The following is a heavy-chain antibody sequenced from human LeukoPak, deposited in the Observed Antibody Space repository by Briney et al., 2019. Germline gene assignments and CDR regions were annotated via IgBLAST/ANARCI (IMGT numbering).Heavy chain of an antibody. CDR2: ISAYNGNT. V-gene: IGHV1-18*01. Sequence: ASVKGSCKASGYTFTSYGISWVGQAPGQGLEWVGWISAYNGNTNYAQKLQGRVTMTTDTSTSTAYMELRSLRSDDTAVYYCARRDAIAAAPDYWGQGTLVTVSS. J-gene: IGHJ4*02. D-gene: IGHD6-13*01. CDR3: ARRDAIAAAPDY. CDR1: GYTFTSYG.